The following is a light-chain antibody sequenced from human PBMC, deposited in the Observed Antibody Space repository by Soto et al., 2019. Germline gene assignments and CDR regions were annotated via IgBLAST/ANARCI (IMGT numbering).Light chain of an antibody. CDR2: GNI. CDR3: SAYTTSIALYV. V-gene: IGLV1-40*01. CDR1: SSNIGAGYD. Sequence: QSVLTQPPSVSGAPGQRVTISCTGSSSNIGAGYDVHWYQQRPGTAPKLLIFGNINRPSGVPDRFSGSKSGTSASLTITGLQAEDEGDYYCSAYTTSIALYVFGAGTKLTVL. J-gene: IGLJ1*01.